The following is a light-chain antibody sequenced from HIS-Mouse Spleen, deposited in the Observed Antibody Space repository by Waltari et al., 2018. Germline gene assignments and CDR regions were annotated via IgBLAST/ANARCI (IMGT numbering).Light chain of an antibody. J-gene: IGKJ1*01. CDR2: AAS. V-gene: IGKV1-39*01. CDR3: QQSYSTRPWT. CDR1: QSISNY. Sequence: DIQMTQSPSSLSASVGARVTITCRASQSISNYLNWYQQKPGKAPKLLIYAASSLQSGVPSRFSGSGSGTDFTLTISSLQPEDFATYYCQQSYSTRPWTFGQGTKVEIK.